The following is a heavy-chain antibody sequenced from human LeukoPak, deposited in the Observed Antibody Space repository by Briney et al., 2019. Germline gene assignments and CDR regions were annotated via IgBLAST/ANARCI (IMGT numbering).Heavy chain of an antibody. CDR3: AKSGDNCSGGSCYSGANYYYYYMDV. D-gene: IGHD2-15*01. CDR1: GFTFSSYA. V-gene: IGHV3-23*01. CDR2: ISGSGGST. J-gene: IGHJ6*03. Sequence: PGGSLRLSCAASGFTFSSYAMNWVRQAPGKGLEWVSHISGSGGSTYYADSVKGRFTISRDNSKNTLYLQMNSLRAEDTAVYYCAKSGDNCSGGSCYSGANYYYYYMDVWGKGTTVTISS.